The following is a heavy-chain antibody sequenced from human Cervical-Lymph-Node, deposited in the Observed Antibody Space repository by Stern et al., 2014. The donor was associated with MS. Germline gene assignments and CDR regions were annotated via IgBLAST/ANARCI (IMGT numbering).Heavy chain of an antibody. V-gene: IGHV4-61*02. CDR2: IYLRGST. CDR1: GGSISRGNYY. J-gene: IGHJ4*02. Sequence: VQLVESGPGLVKPSQTLSLTCTVSGGSISRGNYYWNWIRQPAGKGLEWIGRIYLRGSTDYNPSLTSPLSISVDTSKNQFSLKLTSGTAADTAVYYCARGGISGVAVTGTQLWGQGTLVIVSS. D-gene: IGHD6-19*01. CDR3: ARGGISGVAVTGTQL.